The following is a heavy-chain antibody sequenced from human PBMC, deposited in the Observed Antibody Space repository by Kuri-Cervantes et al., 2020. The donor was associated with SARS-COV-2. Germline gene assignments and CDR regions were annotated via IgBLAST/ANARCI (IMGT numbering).Heavy chain of an antibody. Sequence: GSLRLSCAVSGYSISSGYYWGWIRQPPGKGLEWIGSIYHSGSTYYNPSLKSRVTISVDTSKNQFSLKLSSVTAADTAVYYCARLGVNWGFGYFDLWGRGTLVTVSS. D-gene: IGHD7-27*01. CDR1: GYSISSGYY. J-gene: IGHJ2*01. V-gene: IGHV4-38-2*01. CDR2: IYHSGST. CDR3: ARLGVNWGFGYFDL.